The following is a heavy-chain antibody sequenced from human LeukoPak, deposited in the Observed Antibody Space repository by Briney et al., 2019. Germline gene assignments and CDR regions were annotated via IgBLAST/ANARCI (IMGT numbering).Heavy chain of an antibody. Sequence: SGGSLRLSCAASGFTFSSYSMNWVRQAPGKGLEWVSSISSSSSYIYYADSVKGRFTISRDNAKNSLYLQMNSLRAEDTAVYYCARPPAYCGGDCYPSPWGQETLVTVSS. CDR1: GFTFSSYS. D-gene: IGHD2-21*02. J-gene: IGHJ4*02. CDR2: ISSSSSYI. CDR3: ARPPAYCGGDCYPSP. V-gene: IGHV3-21*01.